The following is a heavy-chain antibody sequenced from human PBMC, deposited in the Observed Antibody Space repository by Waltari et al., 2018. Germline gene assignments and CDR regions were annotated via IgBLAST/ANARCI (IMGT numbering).Heavy chain of an antibody. J-gene: IGHJ6*02. CDR2: ISGSGGST. CDR3: AKRMVVTAIIPRYYYGMDV. CDR1: GFTFSSYA. Sequence: EVQLLESGGGLVQPGGSLRLSCAASGFTFSSYAMSWVRQAPGKGLEWVSAISGSGGSTYYADSVKGRFTISRDNSKNTLYLQMNSLGAEDTAVYYCAKRMVVTAIIPRYYYGMDVWGQGTTVTVSS. V-gene: IGHV3-23*01. D-gene: IGHD2-21*02.